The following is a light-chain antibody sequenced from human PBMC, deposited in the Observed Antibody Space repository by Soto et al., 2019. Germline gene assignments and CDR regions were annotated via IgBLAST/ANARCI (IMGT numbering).Light chain of an antibody. CDR3: QQYDNLPIT. V-gene: IGKV1-8*01. J-gene: IGKJ1*01. CDR2: AAS. Sequence: AIRMTQSPSSLSASTGDRVTITCRASQGISSYLAWYQQKPGKAPKLLIYAASTLQSGVPSRFSGSGSGTDFTLTISSLQPEDIATYYCQQYDNLPITFGQGTKVDIK. CDR1: QGISSY.